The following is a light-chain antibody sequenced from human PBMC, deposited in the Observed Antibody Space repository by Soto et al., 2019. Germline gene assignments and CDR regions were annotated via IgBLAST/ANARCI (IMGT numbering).Light chain of an antibody. CDR1: QTISIY. CDR2: AAS. Sequence: DIQMTQSPSSLSASVGDRVTITCRASQTISIYLNWYQQKPGKAPKPLIYAASSLQSGVPSRFSGSGSGTDFTLTINSLQPEDFATYYCQQSYSFPRTFGQGTKVEIK. CDR3: QQSYSFPRT. J-gene: IGKJ1*01. V-gene: IGKV1-39*01.